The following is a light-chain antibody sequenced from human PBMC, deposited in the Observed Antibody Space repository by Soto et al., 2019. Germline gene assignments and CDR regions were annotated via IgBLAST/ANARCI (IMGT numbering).Light chain of an antibody. CDR1: QAVNTR. J-gene: IGKJ4*01. CDR2: LTS. CDR3: QHYDSSLST. V-gene: IGKV3-20*01. Sequence: EIVLTQSPATLSSFPGDMATLSCSASQAVNTRLACYQHKPGQAPRLLIYLTSNRAAGIPARFSGSGSGTDFTLTISRLEPEDFAVYYRQHYDSSLSTFGGGTKVDIK.